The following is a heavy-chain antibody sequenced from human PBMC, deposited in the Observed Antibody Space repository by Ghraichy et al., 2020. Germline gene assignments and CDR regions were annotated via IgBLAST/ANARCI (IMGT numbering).Heavy chain of an antibody. J-gene: IGHJ5*02. Sequence: SQTRSLTCAVFGGSFTDYYWSWIRQPPGKGLECIGEINHSGITNYNPSLKSRVTISVDRSKNQFSLKLTGVTAADRAVYFCARREIWRGFFDPWGQGTLVTVSS. D-gene: IGHD3-3*01. CDR3: ARREIWRGFFDP. V-gene: IGHV4-34*01. CDR1: GGSFTDYY. CDR2: INHSGIT.